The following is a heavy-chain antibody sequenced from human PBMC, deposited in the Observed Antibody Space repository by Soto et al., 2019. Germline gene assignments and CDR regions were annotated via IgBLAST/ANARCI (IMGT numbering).Heavy chain of an antibody. CDR2: ISGSGGST. CDR1: GFTFSSYA. V-gene: IGHV3-23*01. Sequence: GGSLRLSCAASGFTFSSYAMSWVRQAPGKGLEWVSAISGSGGSTYYADSVKGRFTISRDNSKNTLYLQMNSLRAEDTAVDYCASGRDNGRRTESRWYGLNYYYYYMDVWGKGTTVTVSS. D-gene: IGHD4-17*01. CDR3: ASGRDNGRRTESRWYGLNYYYYYMDV. J-gene: IGHJ6*03.